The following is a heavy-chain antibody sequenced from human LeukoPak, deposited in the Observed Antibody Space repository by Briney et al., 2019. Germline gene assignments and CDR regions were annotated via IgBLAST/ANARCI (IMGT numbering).Heavy chain of an antibody. CDR3: AHRKNYYDSSVFNN. V-gene: IGHV2-5*02. CDR1: GFSLNTRGVG. Sequence: SGPTLVNPTQTLTLTCTFSGFSLNTRGVGVGWIRQPPGRALEWLALIYWDDDRRYSPSLKSRLTITKDTSKNQVVLTMTNKDPVDTATYFCAHRKNYYDSSVFNNWGQGTLVTVSS. D-gene: IGHD3-22*01. CDR2: IYWDDDR. J-gene: IGHJ4*02.